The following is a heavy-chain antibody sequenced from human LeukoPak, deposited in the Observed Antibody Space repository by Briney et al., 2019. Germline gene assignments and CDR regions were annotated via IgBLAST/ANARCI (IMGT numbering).Heavy chain of an antibody. CDR3: AIRGIEDRSLPLSY. CDR1: GYTFTSYD. Sequence: ASVKVSCKASGYTFTSYDINWVRQATGQGLEWMGWMNPNSGNTGYAQKFQGRLTITRNTSISTAFMELSSLRSGDTAVYYCAIRGIEDRSLPLSYWGQGTLVTVSS. D-gene: IGHD6-13*01. CDR2: MNPNSGNT. V-gene: IGHV1-8*03. J-gene: IGHJ4*02.